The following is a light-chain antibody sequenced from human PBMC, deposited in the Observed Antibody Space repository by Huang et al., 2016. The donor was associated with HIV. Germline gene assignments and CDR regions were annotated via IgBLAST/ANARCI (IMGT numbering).Light chain of an antibody. J-gene: IGKJ4*01. V-gene: IGKV3-15*01. CDR1: QSVGTN. CDR3: QQYNNWLS. Sequence: EILLTQSPATLSVSPGERATLSCRASQSVGTNLAWYQQKPGQAPRLLIDGASTRATGGPARFSGSGSGTEFTRTISSLQSEDFAVYYCQQYNNWLSFGGGTKVDIK. CDR2: GAS.